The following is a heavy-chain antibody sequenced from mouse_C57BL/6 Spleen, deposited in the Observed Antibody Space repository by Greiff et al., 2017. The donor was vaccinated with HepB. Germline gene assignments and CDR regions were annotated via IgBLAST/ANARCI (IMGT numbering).Heavy chain of an antibody. J-gene: IGHJ1*03. Sequence: EVQLQESVAELVRPGASVKLSCTASGFNIKNTYMHWVKQRPEQGLEWIGRIDPANGNTKYAPKFQGKATITAATSSNTAYLQLSSLTSEDTAIYYCASNYYGSSLNWYFDVWGTGTTVTVSS. CDR1: GFNIKNTY. D-gene: IGHD1-1*01. V-gene: IGHV14-3*01. CDR3: ASNYYGSSLNWYFDV. CDR2: IDPANGNT.